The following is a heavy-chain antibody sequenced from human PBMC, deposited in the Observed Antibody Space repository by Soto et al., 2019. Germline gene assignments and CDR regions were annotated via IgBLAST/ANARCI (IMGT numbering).Heavy chain of an antibody. Sequence: GGSLRLSCAASGFTFSSYGMHWVRQAPGKGLEWVAVIWYDGSNKYYADSVKGRFTISRDNSRSTLSLQMNSLRAEDSAVYYCAKTVVFDPWGQGTLVTVSS. D-gene: IGHD3-16*01. V-gene: IGHV3-33*06. CDR3: AKTVVFDP. CDR2: IWYDGSNK. J-gene: IGHJ5*02. CDR1: GFTFSSYG.